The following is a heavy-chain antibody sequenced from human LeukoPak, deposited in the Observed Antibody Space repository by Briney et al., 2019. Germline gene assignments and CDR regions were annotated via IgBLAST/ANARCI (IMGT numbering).Heavy chain of an antibody. V-gene: IGHV3-73*01. D-gene: IGHD1-26*01. CDR1: GFTFSGSA. CDR2: IRSKANSYAT. Sequence: GGSLKLSCAASGFTFSGSAMHWVRQASGKGLEWVGRIRSKANSYATEYAASVKGRFTISRDDSKNTAYLQMNSLRAEDTAVYYCARGGSYLSAFDIWGQGTMVTVSS. J-gene: IGHJ3*02. CDR3: ARGGSYLSAFDI.